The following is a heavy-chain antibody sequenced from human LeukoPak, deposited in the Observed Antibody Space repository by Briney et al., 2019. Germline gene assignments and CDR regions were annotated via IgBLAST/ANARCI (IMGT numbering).Heavy chain of an antibody. CDR1: GYTFTGYY. CDR2: INPNSGGT. J-gene: IGHJ4*02. Sequence: ASVKVSCKASGYTFTGYYMHWVRQALGQGLEWMGWINPNSGGTSYAQKFQGRVTMATDTSTSTAYMELRSLRSDDTAVYYCARAAGYYDSSGYYYSGRIDCWGQGTLVTVSS. D-gene: IGHD3-22*01. V-gene: IGHV1-2*02. CDR3: ARAAGYYDSSGYYYSGRIDC.